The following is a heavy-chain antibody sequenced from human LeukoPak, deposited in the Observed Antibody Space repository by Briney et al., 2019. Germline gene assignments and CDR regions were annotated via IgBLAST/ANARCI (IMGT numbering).Heavy chain of an antibody. Sequence: GGSLRLSCAASGFTFSSYEMNWVRQAPGKGLEWVSYISSSGSTIYYADSVKGRLTISRDNAKNSLYLQMNSLRAEDTAVYYCTRLANWNSDTSPSYYYYGMDVWGQGTTVTVSS. V-gene: IGHV3-48*03. CDR3: TRLANWNSDTSPSYYYYGMDV. J-gene: IGHJ6*02. D-gene: IGHD1-7*01. CDR1: GFTFSSYE. CDR2: ISSSGSTI.